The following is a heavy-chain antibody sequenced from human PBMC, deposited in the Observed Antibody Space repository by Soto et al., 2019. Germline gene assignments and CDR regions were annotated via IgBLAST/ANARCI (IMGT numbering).Heavy chain of an antibody. D-gene: IGHD2-15*01. V-gene: IGHV1-8*01. Sequence: QVQLVQSGAEVKKPGSSVKVSCKASGYTFTSYDINWVRQATGQGLEWMGWMNPNSGNTGYAQKFQGRVTMTRDTSINTAYMELSSLRSEDTAVYYCAREVAGRSDKPIDFWGQGTLVTVSS. CDR2: MNPNSGNT. J-gene: IGHJ4*02. CDR1: GYTFTSYD. CDR3: AREVAGRSDKPIDF.